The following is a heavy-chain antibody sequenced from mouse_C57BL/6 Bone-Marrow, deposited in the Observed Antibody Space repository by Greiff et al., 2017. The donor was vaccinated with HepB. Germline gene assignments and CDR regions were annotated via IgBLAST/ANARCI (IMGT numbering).Heavy chain of an antibody. V-gene: IGHV1-42*01. D-gene: IGHD1-1*01. Sequence: VQLKESGPELVKPGASVKISCKASGYSFTGYYMNWVKQSPEKSLEWIGEINPSTGGTTYNQKFKAKATLTVDKSSSTAYMQLKSLTSEDSAVYYCARGADYYGTGFDYWGQGTTLTVSS. J-gene: IGHJ2*01. CDR2: INPSTGGT. CDR3: ARGADYYGTGFDY. CDR1: GYSFTGYY.